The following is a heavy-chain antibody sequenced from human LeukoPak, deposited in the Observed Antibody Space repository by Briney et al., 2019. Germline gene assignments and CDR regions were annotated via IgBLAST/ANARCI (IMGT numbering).Heavy chain of an antibody. V-gene: IGHV1-8*01. CDR1: GYTFTSYD. J-gene: IGHJ6*02. CDR2: MNPNSGNT. Sequence: ASVKVSCKASGYTFTSYDINWVRQATGQGLEWMGWMNPNSGNTGYAQKFQGRVTMTRNTSISTAYMELSSLRSEDTAVYYCARGAPYDFWSGYYLGYYYYYYGMDVWGQGTTVTVSS. CDR3: ARGAPYDFWSGYYLGYYYYYYGMDV. D-gene: IGHD3-3*01.